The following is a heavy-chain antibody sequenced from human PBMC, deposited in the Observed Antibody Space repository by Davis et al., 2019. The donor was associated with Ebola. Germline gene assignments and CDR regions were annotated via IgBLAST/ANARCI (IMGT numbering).Heavy chain of an antibody. Sequence: GGSLRLSCAASGFTFSSFAMSWVRQAPGKGLEWVSAITGGGVSTYYADSVKGRFTISRDNSKNTLYLQMNSLRVEDTAVYYCAKGGEGHEAPWGQGTTVTVSS. CDR3: AKGGEGHEAP. CDR2: ITGGGVST. CDR1: GFTFSSFA. J-gene: IGHJ6*02. V-gene: IGHV3-23*01. D-gene: IGHD3-16*01.